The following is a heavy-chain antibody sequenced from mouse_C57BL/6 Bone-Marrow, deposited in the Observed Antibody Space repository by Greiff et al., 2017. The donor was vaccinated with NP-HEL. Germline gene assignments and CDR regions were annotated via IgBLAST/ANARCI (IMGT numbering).Heavy chain of an antibody. D-gene: IGHD1-1*01. V-gene: IGHV1-64*01. Sequence: QVQLQQPGAELVKPGASVKLSCKAAGYTFTSYWMPWVKQRPGQGLEWIGMIHPNSGSTNYNEKLKSKATLTVDKSSSTAYMQLSSLTSEDSAVYYCARWGTTVVATPYYYAMDYWGQGTSVTVSS. CDR1: GYTFTSYW. CDR3: ARWGTTVVATPYYYAMDY. CDR2: IHPNSGST. J-gene: IGHJ4*01.